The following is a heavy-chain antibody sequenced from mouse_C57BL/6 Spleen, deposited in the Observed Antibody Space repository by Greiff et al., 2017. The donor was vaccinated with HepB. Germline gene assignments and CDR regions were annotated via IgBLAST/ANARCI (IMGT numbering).Heavy chain of an antibody. CDR2: IDPSDSYT. CDR1: GYTFTSYW. V-gene: IGHV1-50*01. CDR3: AREDGTSYFDV. D-gene: IGHD4-1*01. Sequence: QVQLQQPGAELVKPGASVKLSCKASGYTFTSYWMQWVKQRPGQGLEWIGEIDPSDSYTNYNQKFKGKATLTVDTSTSTAYQQLSSLTSEDSAVYYCAREDGTSYFDVWGTGTTVTVAS. J-gene: IGHJ1*03.